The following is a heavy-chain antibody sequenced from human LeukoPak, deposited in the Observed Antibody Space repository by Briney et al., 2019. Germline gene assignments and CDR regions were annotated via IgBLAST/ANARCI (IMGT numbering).Heavy chain of an antibody. CDR3: ASPGSVGDTGMPDY. CDR1: GFIFSGYW. CDR2: IKQDGSEK. D-gene: IGHD5-18*01. J-gene: IGHJ4*02. Sequence: GGSLRLSCAASGFIFSGYWMTWVRQAPGKGLEWVANIKQDGSEKYYVDSVKGRFTTSRDNAKNSLYLQMNSLRAEDTAVYYCASPGSVGDTGMPDYWGQGTLVTVSS. V-gene: IGHV3-7*01.